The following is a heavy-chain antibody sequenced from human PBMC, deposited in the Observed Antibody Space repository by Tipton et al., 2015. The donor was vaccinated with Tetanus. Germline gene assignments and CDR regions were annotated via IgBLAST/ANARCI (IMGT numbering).Heavy chain of an antibody. D-gene: IGHD4-11*01. J-gene: IGHJ6*02. V-gene: IGHV3-33*01. CDR3: ARVGTITTGYHYYSMDV. CDR1: GFTFSHYG. Sequence: SGFTFSHYGMHWVRQAPGKGLEWVALIWYDGSQTYYADSVRGRFTISRDNSKDTLYLQMNSLRAEDSAFYYCARVGTITTGYHYYSMDVWGQGTTVTVSS. CDR2: IWYDGSQT.